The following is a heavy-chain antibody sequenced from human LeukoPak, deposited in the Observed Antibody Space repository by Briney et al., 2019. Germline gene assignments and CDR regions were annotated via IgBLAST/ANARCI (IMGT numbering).Heavy chain of an antibody. Sequence: SETLSLTCTVSGYSISSGYYWGWIRQPPGKGLEWIGSIYHSGSTYYNPSLKSRVTISVDTSKNQFSLKLSSVTAADTAVYYCARRREGGTYFDYWGQGTLVTVSS. CDR3: ARRREGGTYFDY. J-gene: IGHJ4*02. V-gene: IGHV4-38-2*02. CDR1: GYSISSGYY. D-gene: IGHD1-26*01. CDR2: IYHSGST.